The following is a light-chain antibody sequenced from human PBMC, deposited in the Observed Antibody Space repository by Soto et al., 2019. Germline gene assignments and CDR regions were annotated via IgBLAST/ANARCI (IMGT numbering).Light chain of an antibody. CDR1: QSLLHSNGYNY. Sequence: DIVMTQSPLSLPVTPGEPASISCRSSQSLLHSNGYNYLDWYLQKPGQSPQLLIYLGSNRASGVPDRFSGIGSGTDLTLKIRRVEAEEVGVYYCMQALQTPYTFGQGTKLEIK. J-gene: IGKJ2*01. V-gene: IGKV2-28*01. CDR2: LGS. CDR3: MQALQTPYT.